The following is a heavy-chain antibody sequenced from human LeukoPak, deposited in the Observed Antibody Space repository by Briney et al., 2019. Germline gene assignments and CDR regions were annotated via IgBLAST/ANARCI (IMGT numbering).Heavy chain of an antibody. Sequence: PGGSLRLSCAASGFTFSSYAMSWVRQAPEKGLEWVSSISGSGGSKWFADSVKGRFTISRDNSENTLYLQMNRLRAEDTALYYCAKDLGRYRNNYFDYWGQGTLVTVSS. CDR1: GFTFSSYA. V-gene: IGHV3-23*01. CDR3: AKDLGRYRNNYFDY. J-gene: IGHJ4*02. D-gene: IGHD1-26*01. CDR2: ISGSGGSK.